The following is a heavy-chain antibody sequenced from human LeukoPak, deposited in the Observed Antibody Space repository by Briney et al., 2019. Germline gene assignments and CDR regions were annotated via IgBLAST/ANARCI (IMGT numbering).Heavy chain of an antibody. V-gene: IGHV1-2*02. D-gene: IGHD6-6*01. CDR3: ARGVSSSSELFYYMDV. Sequence: ASVKVSCKASGYTFTGYYMHWVRQAPGQGLEWMGWINPNSGGTNYAQKFQGRVTMTRDTSISTAYMELSRLRSEDTAVYYCARGVSSSSELFYYMDVWGKGTTVTVSS. J-gene: IGHJ6*03. CDR1: GYTFTGYY. CDR2: INPNSGGT.